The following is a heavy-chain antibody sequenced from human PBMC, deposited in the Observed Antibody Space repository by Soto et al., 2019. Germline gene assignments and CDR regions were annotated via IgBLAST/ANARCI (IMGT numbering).Heavy chain of an antibody. CDR3: VREDDGGDRDYYGLDV. D-gene: IGHD4-17*01. CDR1: GGSISSDHYH. CDR2: IHYSGRV. J-gene: IGHJ6*02. Sequence: QVQLQESGPGLVRPSQTLSLTCTVSGGSISSDHYHWTWIRQTPGKGLDWIGYIHYSGRVYYNPSLQSRVTMSVDTSKNLFSLKLSSVTAADTAVYFCVREDDGGDRDYYGLDVWCQGTTVTVSS. V-gene: IGHV4-30-4*01.